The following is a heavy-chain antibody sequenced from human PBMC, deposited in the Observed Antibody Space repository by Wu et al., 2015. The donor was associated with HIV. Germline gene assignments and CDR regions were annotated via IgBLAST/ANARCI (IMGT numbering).Heavy chain of an antibody. J-gene: IGHJ3*02. CDR3: ATHPGWTGVLDAFDM. D-gene: IGHD3/OR15-3a*01. CDR1: GHTFSSYG. CDR2: IIPIVGTP. Sequence: QFHLVQSGPEVKQPGASVKVSCKASGHTFSSYGVNWVRQAPGQGLEWMGGIIPIVGTPRYAQRFHGRVTISTDEDTSTAYMEVSNLKYEDSAVYYCATHPGWTGVLDAFDMWGQGDTGHRLF. V-gene: IGHV1-69*05.